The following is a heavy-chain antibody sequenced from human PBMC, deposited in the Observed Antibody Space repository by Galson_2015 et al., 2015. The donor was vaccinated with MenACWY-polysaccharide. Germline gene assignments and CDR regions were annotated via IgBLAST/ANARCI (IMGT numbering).Heavy chain of an antibody. CDR2: IKQDGSEK. Sequence: SLRLSCAASGFTFSGFWMSWVRQAPGKGLEWVANIKQDGSEKYYVDSVKGRFTISRDNAKNSLYLQMNSLRAEDTAVYYCARVEKYSGSYYILHWGQGTLVTVSS. J-gene: IGHJ4*02. CDR1: GFTFSGFW. CDR3: ARVEKYSGSYYILH. D-gene: IGHD1-26*01. V-gene: IGHV3-7*03.